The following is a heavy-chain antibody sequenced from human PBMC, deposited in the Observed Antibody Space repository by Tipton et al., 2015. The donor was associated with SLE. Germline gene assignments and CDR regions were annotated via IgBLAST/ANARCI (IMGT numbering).Heavy chain of an antibody. CDR3: AKGLAAGTTGPDY. Sequence: SLRLSCAASGFTFVDYAMHWVRQAPGKGLEWVSLITWHGGSTYYAESVKGRFTISRDNSKNSLYLQMNRLTPEDTARYYCAKGLAAGTTGPDYWGRGTLVIVSS. V-gene: IGHV3-43D*03. CDR1: GFTFVDYA. CDR2: ITWHGGST. D-gene: IGHD6-13*01. J-gene: IGHJ4*02.